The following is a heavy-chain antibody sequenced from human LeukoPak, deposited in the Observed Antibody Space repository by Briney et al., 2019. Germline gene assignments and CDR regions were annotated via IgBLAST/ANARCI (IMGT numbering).Heavy chain of an antibody. CDR3: ATESDYGGKFRPYPDY. CDR1: GGSISSSSYD. CDR2: IYYSGST. Sequence: SETLSLTCTVSGGSISSSSYDWGWLRQPPGKGLEWIGSIYYSGSTYYNPSLKSRVTISVDTSKNQFSVKLSSVTAADTAVYYCATESDYGGKFRPYPDYWGQGTLVTVSS. D-gene: IGHD4-23*01. V-gene: IGHV4-39*01. J-gene: IGHJ4*02.